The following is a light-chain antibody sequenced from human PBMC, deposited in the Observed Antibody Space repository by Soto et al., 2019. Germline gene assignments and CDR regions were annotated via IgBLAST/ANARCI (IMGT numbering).Light chain of an antibody. CDR3: AAWDSSLNAHLL. Sequence: QSVLTQPRSASGTPGQRVTISCSGSSSNIGSNPVNWYQQLPGTAPTLLIYSNNQRPSGVPDRFSGSKSGTSASLAISALQSEDEADYYCAAWDSSLNAHLLFGGGTQLTVL. CDR2: SNN. V-gene: IGLV1-44*01. J-gene: IGLJ2*01. CDR1: SSNIGSNP.